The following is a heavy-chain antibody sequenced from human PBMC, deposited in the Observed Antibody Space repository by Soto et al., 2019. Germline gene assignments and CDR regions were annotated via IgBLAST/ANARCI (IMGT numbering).Heavy chain of an antibody. CDR3: AVSRGESPEGFDY. D-gene: IGHD3-16*01. Sequence: QLQLQESRPGLVKPSETLSLTCTVSGGSMSNGGYYWGWIRQPPGKGLEWIGSIYYSGSTYNNPALMSRLTMSVDTCKTQFSLKVTSVTAADAAVYYCAVSRGESPEGFDYWGQGTLVTVSS. V-gene: IGHV4-39*01. J-gene: IGHJ4*02. CDR2: IYYSGST. CDR1: GGSMSNGGYY.